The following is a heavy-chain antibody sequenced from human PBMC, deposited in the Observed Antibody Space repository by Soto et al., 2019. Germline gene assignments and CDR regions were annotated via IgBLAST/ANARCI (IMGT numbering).Heavy chain of an antibody. D-gene: IGHD1-26*01. J-gene: IGHJ6*02. V-gene: IGHV1-69*13. Sequence: SVKVSCKASGGTFSSYAISWVRQAPGQGLEWMGGIIPIFGTANYAQKFQGRVTITADESTSTAYMELSSLRSEDTAVYYCTTSPHRDSERVFVWGQGTTVTVSS. CDR1: GGTFSSYA. CDR2: IIPIFGTA. CDR3: TTSPHRDSERVFV.